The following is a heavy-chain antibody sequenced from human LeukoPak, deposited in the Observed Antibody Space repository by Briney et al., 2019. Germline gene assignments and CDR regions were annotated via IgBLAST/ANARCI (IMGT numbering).Heavy chain of an antibody. V-gene: IGHV4-34*01. CDR1: GGSFSGYY. J-gene: IGHJ4*02. Sequence: SETLSLTCAVYGGSFSGYYWSWIRQPPGKGLEWIGEINHSGSTNYNPSLESRVTISVDTSKNQFSLKLSSVTAADTAVYYCARGLVDYYRSGSYYSSPFDYWGQGTLVTVSS. CDR3: ARGLVDYYRSGSYYSSPFDY. CDR2: INHSGST. D-gene: IGHD3-10*01.